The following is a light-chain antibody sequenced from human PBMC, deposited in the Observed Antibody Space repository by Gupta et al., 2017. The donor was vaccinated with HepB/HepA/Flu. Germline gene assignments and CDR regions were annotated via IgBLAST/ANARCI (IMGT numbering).Light chain of an antibody. J-gene: IGKJ2*04. V-gene: IGKV3-20*01. CDR1: QSVTSTY. CDR3: QKYGSSTPRCS. CDR2: GES. Sequence: ELVLTQSPGTLSLSPGARATLSCRASQSVTSTYLAWYQQKPGQAPRLIIYGESSRATGIPDRVSGSGSGTDFALTISRLEPQEFAVDDCQKYGSSTPRCSFGQGTKLEIK.